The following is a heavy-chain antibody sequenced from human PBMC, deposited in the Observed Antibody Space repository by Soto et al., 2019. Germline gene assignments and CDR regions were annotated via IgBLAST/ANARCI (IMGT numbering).Heavy chain of an antibody. CDR2: IKQDGSGK. V-gene: IGHV3-7*03. D-gene: IGHD3-9*01. J-gene: IGHJ6*02. Sequence: GGSLRLSCAASGFNFSSYWMSWVRQAPGKGLEWVANIKQDGSGKYYGNSVKGRFTISRDNAKNTMYLQMNSLRAEDTAVYYCASDRGCGMNEAFDSWGLVTTVTVSS. CDR1: GFNFSSYW. CDR3: ASDRGCGMNEAFDS.